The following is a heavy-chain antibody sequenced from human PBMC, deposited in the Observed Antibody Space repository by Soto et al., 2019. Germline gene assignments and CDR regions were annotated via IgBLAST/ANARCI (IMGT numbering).Heavy chain of an antibody. J-gene: IGHJ3*02. D-gene: IGHD1-26*01. CDR2: ISGSGTTI. Sequence: PGGSLRLSCATSGINFSDHFMAWIRLSPGKGLEWNAYISGSGTTIYYADSVRGRFTISRDNANDSLYLQMNSLRAEDTAVYYCARDGRYKTPYDGFDTWGQGTMVTVSS. CDR1: GINFSDHF. V-gene: IGHV3-11*01. CDR3: ARDGRYKTPYDGFDT.